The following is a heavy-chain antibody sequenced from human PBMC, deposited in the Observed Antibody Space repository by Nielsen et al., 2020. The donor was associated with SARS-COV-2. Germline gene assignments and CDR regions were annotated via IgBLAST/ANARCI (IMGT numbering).Heavy chain of an antibody. Sequence: SETLSLTCTVSGGSVSSGSYYWSWIRQPPGKGLEWIGYIYYSGSTNYNPSLKSRVTISVDTSKNQFSLKLSSVTAADTAVYYCAGDYYGDYYFDYWGQGTLVTVSS. CDR1: GGSVSSGSYY. CDR3: AGDYYGDYYFDY. V-gene: IGHV4-61*01. J-gene: IGHJ4*02. D-gene: IGHD4-17*01. CDR2: IYYSGST.